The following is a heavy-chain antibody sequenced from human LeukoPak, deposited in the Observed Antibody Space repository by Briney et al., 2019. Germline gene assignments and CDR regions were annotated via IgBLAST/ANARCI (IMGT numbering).Heavy chain of an antibody. CDR1: GGSISSSSYY. V-gene: IGHV4-39*01. CDR2: IYYSGST. J-gene: IGHJ4*02. Sequence: PSETLSLTCTVSGGSISSSSYYWGWIRQPPGKGLEWIGNIYYSGSTFYNPSLKSRVTISVDTSKNQFFLKLSSVTAADTAVYYCARHRGETTVVTLYYFDFWGQETLVTVSS. D-gene: IGHD4-23*01. CDR3: ARHRGETTVVTLYYFDF.